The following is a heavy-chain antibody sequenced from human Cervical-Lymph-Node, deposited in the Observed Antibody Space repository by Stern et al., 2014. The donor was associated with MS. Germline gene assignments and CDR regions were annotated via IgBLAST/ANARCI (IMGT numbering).Heavy chain of an antibody. J-gene: IGHJ4*02. V-gene: IGHV1-69*01. CDR2: IIPIFGTA. CDR1: GGTFSSYA. CDR3: ARTCMRRRGIVASACTGTHFDY. D-gene: IGHD2-8*02. Sequence: QVQLVESGAEVKKPGSSVKVSCKASGGTFSSYAISWVRQAPGQGLEWMGGIIPIFGTANYAQKFQGRVTITADESTSTAYMELSSLRSEDTAVYYCARTCMRRRGIVASACTGTHFDYWGQGTLVTVSS.